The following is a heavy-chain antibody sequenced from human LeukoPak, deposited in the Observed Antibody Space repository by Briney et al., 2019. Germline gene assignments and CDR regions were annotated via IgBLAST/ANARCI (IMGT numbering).Heavy chain of an antibody. CDR2: ISGSDGSS. V-gene: IGHV3-23*01. Sequence: PGGSLRLSCAASGFTFNSFAMNWVRQAPGQGLEWVSSISGSDGSSHYADFVKGRFTISRDNSKNTLHLQMSSLRAEDTAVYYCAKSLGVVGYTRYKGFDQWGQGTPVTVSS. D-gene: IGHD3-16*02. CDR1: GFTFNSFA. CDR3: AKSLGVVGYTRYKGFDQ. J-gene: IGHJ4*02.